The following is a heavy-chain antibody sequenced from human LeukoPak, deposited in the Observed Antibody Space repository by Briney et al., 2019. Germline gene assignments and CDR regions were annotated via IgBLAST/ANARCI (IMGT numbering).Heavy chain of an antibody. D-gene: IGHD3-16*01. V-gene: IGHV3-30*19. CDR1: GLTFSNYG. J-gene: IGHJ3*02. CDR2: ISYDGSNK. Sequence: GGSLRLSCAASGLTFSNYGMHWVRQAPGKGLEWVAVISYDGSNKYYADSVKGRFTISRDNSKNTLYLQMNSLRAEDTAVYYCARETHTFGGVILKGAFDIWGQGTMVTVSS. CDR3: ARETHTFGGVILKGAFDI.